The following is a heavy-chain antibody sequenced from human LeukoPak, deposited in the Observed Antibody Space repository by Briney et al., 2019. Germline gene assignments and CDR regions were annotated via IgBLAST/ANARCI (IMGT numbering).Heavy chain of an antibody. D-gene: IGHD4-11*01. V-gene: IGHV4-59*11. Sequence: PGGSLRLSCAASGFSFSTHSMNWVRQAPGKGLEWFGYISYNGSTSYNPSLESRVTMSVDTSKNQFSLKLNSVTAADTAVYFCARARAYGNQGFYYYGMDVWGQGTTVTVSS. CDR3: ARARAYGNQGFYYYGMDV. J-gene: IGHJ6*02. CDR2: ISYNGST. CDR1: GFSFSTHS.